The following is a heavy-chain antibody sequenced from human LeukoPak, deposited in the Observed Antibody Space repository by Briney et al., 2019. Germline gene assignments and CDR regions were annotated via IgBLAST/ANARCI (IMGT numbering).Heavy chain of an antibody. Sequence: GGSLRLSCGASSFTFSSYVMSWVRQAPGRGLEWVSTVSTTGGSTYYADSVKGRFTISRDNSKNTLYLQMNSLRAEDTAVYYCAKCSGGSCYSGYFDYWGQGTLVTVSS. V-gene: IGHV3-23*01. CDR1: SFTFSSYV. D-gene: IGHD2-15*01. CDR3: AKCSGGSCYSGYFDY. CDR2: VSTTGGST. J-gene: IGHJ4*02.